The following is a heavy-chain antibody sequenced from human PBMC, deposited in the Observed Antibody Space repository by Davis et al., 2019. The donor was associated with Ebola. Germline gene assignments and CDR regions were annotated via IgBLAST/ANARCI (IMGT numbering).Heavy chain of an antibody. V-gene: IGHV5-51*01. D-gene: IGHD6-13*01. CDR1: GYSFTSYW. J-gene: IGHJ3*02. Sequence: PGGSLRLSCKGSGYSFTSYWIGWVRQMPGKGLEWMGIIYPGDSDTRYSPSFQGQVTISADKSISTAYLQWSSLKASDTAMYYCVRPLYSSSWEGAFDIWGQGTMVTVSS. CDR3: VRPLYSSSWEGAFDI. CDR2: IYPGDSDT.